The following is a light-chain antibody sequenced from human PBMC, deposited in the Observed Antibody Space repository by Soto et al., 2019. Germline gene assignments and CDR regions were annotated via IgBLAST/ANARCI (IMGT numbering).Light chain of an antibody. CDR2: QVT. V-gene: IGLV2-14*01. CDR1: DNDVGGYDF. CDR3: CSDSTSIAWV. J-gene: IGLJ3*02. Sequence: QSALTQSASVSGSPGQSITISCTGTDNDVGGYDFVSWYQQHPGRAPKLLIHQVTIRLSGISSRFSGSKSGNTASLTITGLQPEDEAMYFCCSDSTSIAWVFGGGTKVTVL.